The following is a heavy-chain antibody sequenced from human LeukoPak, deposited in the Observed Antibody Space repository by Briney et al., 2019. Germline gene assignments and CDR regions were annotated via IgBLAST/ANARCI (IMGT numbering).Heavy chain of an antibody. Sequence: GGSLRLSCAASGFTVSSNYMSWVRQAPGKGLEWVSVIYSGGTTYYADSVKGRFTISRDNSNNTLYLQMNSLRAEDTAVYYCARVVGSHYAFDYWGQGTLVTVPS. CDR2: IYSGGTT. CDR3: ARVVGSHYAFDY. D-gene: IGHD1-26*01. CDR1: GFTVSSNY. V-gene: IGHV3-53*01. J-gene: IGHJ4*02.